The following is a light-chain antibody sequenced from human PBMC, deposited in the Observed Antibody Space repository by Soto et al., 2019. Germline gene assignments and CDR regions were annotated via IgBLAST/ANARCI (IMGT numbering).Light chain of an antibody. CDR1: QSISNY. V-gene: IGKV1-39*01. CDR2: AAS. Sequence: DIQMTQSPSSLSASVGDRVTITCRASQSISNYLNWYQQKPGKAPELLIYAASSLQSGVPSRFSGSGSGTDFILTISSLQPEDFATYYCQQSYSTPPTFGGGTRVEIK. CDR3: QQSYSTPPT. J-gene: IGKJ4*01.